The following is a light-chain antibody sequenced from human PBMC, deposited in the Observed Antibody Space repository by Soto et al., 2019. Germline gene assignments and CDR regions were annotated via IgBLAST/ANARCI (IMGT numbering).Light chain of an antibody. V-gene: IGKV3-11*01. CDR3: QQRSNWLT. CDR1: QSVDSY. J-gene: IGKJ4*01. Sequence: EIILTQVPSTLSLSPGERATLSCRASQSVDSYLAWYQQKPGQAPRLLIYGASNRATGIPTRFSGSGSGTDFTLTISSLEPEDFAVYYCQQRSNWLTFGGGTKVDIK. CDR2: GAS.